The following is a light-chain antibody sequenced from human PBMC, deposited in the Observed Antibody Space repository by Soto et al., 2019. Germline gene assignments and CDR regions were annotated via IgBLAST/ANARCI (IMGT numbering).Light chain of an antibody. CDR3: CSYGGTFYV. Sequence: QSALTQPRSVSGYPGQSVTISCTGTSSDVDDYNYVSWFQQHPGKAPKLMIYDVSERPSGVPGRFSGSKSGNTASLTISGLQAEDEADYYCCSYGGTFYVFGTGTKVTVL. V-gene: IGLV2-11*01. CDR2: DVS. CDR1: SSDVDDYNY. J-gene: IGLJ1*01.